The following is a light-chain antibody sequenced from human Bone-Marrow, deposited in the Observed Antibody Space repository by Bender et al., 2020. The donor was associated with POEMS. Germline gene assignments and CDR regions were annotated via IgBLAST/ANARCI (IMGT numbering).Light chain of an antibody. CDR3: QSYDTNSHEV. Sequence: KFVLTQPRSVSESPGKTIIISCTRSSGSIDSNYVQWFQQRPGRAPTIVIFDDDRRPSGVPDRFSGSIDSSSNSASLTISGLKTEDEADYYCQSYDTNSHEVFGGGTKLTVL. CDR1: SGSIDSNY. CDR2: DDD. J-gene: IGLJ3*02. V-gene: IGLV6-57*04.